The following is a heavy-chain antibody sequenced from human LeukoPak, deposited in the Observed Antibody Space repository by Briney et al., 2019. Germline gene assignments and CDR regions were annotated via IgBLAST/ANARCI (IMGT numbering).Heavy chain of an antibody. V-gene: IGHV4-30-4*08. D-gene: IGHD2-2*01. CDR1: GDSISSGDYY. CDR2: IYSSGST. J-gene: IGHJ5*02. CDR3: ARGPLAVPAARNTWFDP. Sequence: SETLSLTCTVSGDSISSGDYYWSWIRQPPGKGLDWLGYIYSSGSTYYNPSLKSRLSMSLDTSKNQFSLKLNSVTAADTAVYYCARGPLAVPAARNTWFDPWGQGTLVTVSS.